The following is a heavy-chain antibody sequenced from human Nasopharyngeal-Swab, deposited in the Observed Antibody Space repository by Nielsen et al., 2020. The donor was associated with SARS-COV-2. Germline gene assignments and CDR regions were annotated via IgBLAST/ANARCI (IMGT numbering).Heavy chain of an antibody. CDR1: GGSFSGYY. Sequence: SETLSLTCVVYGGSFSGYYWSWIRQPPGKGLEWIGEINHSGSTNYNPSLKSRVTISVDTSKNQFSLKLSSVTAADTAVYYCARRGQLWSPDGLGYWGQGTLVTVSS. V-gene: IGHV4-34*01. J-gene: IGHJ4*02. CDR3: ARRGQLWSPDGLGY. D-gene: IGHD5-18*01. CDR2: INHSGST.